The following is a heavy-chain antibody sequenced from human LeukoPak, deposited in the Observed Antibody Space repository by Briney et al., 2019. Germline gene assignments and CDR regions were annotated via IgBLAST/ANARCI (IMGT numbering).Heavy chain of an antibody. D-gene: IGHD6-13*01. CDR1: GFAFRDYY. J-gene: IGHJ4*02. CDR2: ISGSSSHSI. Sequence: GGPLRLSCVASGFAFRDYYMSWVRQTPGKGLDWISYISGSSSHSIRYADSVKGRFTISRDNAKNSLYLQMNSLRAEDTAVYYCAREVAAGLFDYWGQGTLVTVSS. V-gene: IGHV3-11*01. CDR3: AREVAAGLFDY.